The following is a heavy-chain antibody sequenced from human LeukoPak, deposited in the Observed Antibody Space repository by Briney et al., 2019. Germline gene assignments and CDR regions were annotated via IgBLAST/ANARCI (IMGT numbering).Heavy chain of an antibody. V-gene: IGHV3-15*01. CDR3: TSLVGSPTY. D-gene: IGHD4-23*01. CDR1: GFNFQYAW. J-gene: IGHJ4*02. Sequence: GGSLRLSCVGSGFNFQYAWMTWVRQAPGKGLEWVGRIKSKRDGGTTDYAALVKSRFSISRDDSKNTVYLRMNSLRTEDTAVYYCTSLVGSPTYWGQGTLVAVSS. CDR2: IKSKRDGGTT.